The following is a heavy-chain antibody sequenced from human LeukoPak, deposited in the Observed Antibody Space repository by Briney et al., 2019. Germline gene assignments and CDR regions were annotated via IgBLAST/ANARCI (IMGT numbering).Heavy chain of an antibody. CDR3: ASLEYDFWSGYPKSEAFDI. CDR1: GGSFSSGSYY. CDR2: IYYSGST. V-gene: IGHV4-61*01. D-gene: IGHD3-3*01. Sequence: SETLSLTCTVSGGSFSSGSYYWSWIRQPPGTGLEWIGYIYYSGSTNYNPSLKSRVTISVDTSKNQFSLKLSSVTAADTAVYYCASLEYDFWSGYPKSEAFDIWGQGTMVTVSS. J-gene: IGHJ3*02.